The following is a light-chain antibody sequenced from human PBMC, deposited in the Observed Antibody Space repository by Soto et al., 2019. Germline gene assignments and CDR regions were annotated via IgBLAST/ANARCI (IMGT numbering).Light chain of an antibody. CDR3: QQYNNWPPIT. CDR1: QSVSSY. CDR2: GAS. J-gene: IGKJ5*01. Sequence: ELVFIQSPATLSLSPWERATLSCIASQSVSSYLAWYQQKPGXXPXLLIYGASTRATGIPARFSGSGPGTDFTLTIRSLQSEDFAVYYCQQYNNWPPITFGQGTRLETK. V-gene: IGKV3-15*01.